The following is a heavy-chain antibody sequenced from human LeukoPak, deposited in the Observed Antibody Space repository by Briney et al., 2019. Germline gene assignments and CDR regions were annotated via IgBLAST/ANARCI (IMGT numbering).Heavy chain of an antibody. Sequence: PSETLSLTCTVSGGSISSSSYYWGWIRQPPGKGLEWIGYIYYSGSTYYNPSLKSRVTISVDTSKNQFSLKLSSVTAADTAVYYCWGSGMDYYYGMDVWGQGTTVTVSS. V-gene: IGHV4-31*06. CDR3: WGSGMDYYYGMDV. J-gene: IGHJ6*02. CDR1: GGSISSSSYY. D-gene: IGHD2-15*01. CDR2: IYYSGST.